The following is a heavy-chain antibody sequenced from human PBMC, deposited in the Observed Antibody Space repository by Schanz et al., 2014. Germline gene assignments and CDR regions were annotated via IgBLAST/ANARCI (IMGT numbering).Heavy chain of an antibody. V-gene: IGHV3-33*01. CDR2: IWSDGSTK. D-gene: IGHD5-12*01. J-gene: IGHJ4*02. Sequence: VQLLDSGGGVVQPGRSLRLSCAASGFAFSVYGMHWVRQAPGKGPEWVAVIWSDGSTKYYADSVEGRFTISRDNSRNTLYLQMNSLRTEDTAVYYCASPSGYSDYGTYFDFWGQGTLXTVSS. CDR1: GFAFSVYG. CDR3: ASPSGYSDYGTYFDF.